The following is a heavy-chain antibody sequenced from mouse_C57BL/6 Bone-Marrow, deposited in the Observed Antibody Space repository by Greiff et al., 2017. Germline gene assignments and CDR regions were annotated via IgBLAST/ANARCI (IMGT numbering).Heavy chain of an antibody. CDR3: ARWGLGDY. J-gene: IGHJ2*01. CDR1: GYTFTSYD. D-gene: IGHD4-1*01. Sequence: VQLQQSVPELVKPGASVKLSCKASGYTFTSYDINWVKQRPGQGLEWIGWIYPRDGSTKYNEKFKGKATLTVATSSSTAYMELHSLTSEDAAVSFCARWGLGDYWGQGTPLTVSS. V-gene: IGHV1-85*01. CDR2: IYPRDGST.